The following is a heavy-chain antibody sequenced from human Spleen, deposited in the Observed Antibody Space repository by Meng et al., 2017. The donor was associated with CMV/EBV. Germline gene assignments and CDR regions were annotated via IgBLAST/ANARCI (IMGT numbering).Heavy chain of an antibody. CDR3: ARDHNWGPDY. CDR2: IRPMFGTT. V-gene: IGHV1-69*05. CDR1: GGTFSSHG. J-gene: IGHJ4*02. D-gene: IGHD1-1*01. Sequence: SCKASGGTFSSHGIHWVRQAPGQGLEWMGGIRPMFGTTIYAQKFQGRVTITTDESTSSAYMELSSLRSEDTAVYYCARDHNWGPDYWGQGTLVTVSS.